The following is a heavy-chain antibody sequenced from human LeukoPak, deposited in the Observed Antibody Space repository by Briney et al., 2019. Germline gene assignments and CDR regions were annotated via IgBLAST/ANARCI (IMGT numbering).Heavy chain of an antibody. Sequence: GESLKISCAASGFTFSSYWMSWGRQAAGKGLEWVANIKQDGSEKYYVDSVRGRFTISRDNAKNSLYLQMNSLRVEDTAVYYCARDGMGVIKAFDIWGQGTMVTVSS. CDR3: ARDGMGVIKAFDI. V-gene: IGHV3-7*05. CDR2: IKQDGSEK. CDR1: GFTFSSYW. J-gene: IGHJ3*02. D-gene: IGHD3-10*01.